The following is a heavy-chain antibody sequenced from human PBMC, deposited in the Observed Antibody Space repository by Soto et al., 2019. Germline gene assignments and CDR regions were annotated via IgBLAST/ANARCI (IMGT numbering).Heavy chain of an antibody. V-gene: IGHV3-15*07. CDR2: IKSKTDGGTT. CDR1: GFSFSNVW. J-gene: IGHJ5*02. CDR3: AKHPRGKWFYA. Sequence: EVQLVQSGGGLVEPGGSLRLSCAASGFSFSNVWMNWVRQDPGKGLEWDGRIKSKTDGGTTEFTAPVKGRFTISRDDSKNTLYLEMNRLQTEDTAVYYCAKHPRGKWFYAWGQGALVTLSS.